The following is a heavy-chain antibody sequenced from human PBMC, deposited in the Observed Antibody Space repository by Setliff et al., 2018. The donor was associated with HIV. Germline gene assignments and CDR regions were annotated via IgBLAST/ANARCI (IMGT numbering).Heavy chain of an antibody. V-gene: IGHV3-21*04. CDR3: ARDSRADILTGYYRGCFDP. CDR1: GFTFSSYS. CDR2: ITGNSDYI. J-gene: IGHJ5*02. Sequence: GGSLRLSCAASGFTFSSYSMSWVRQVPGKGLEWVSSITGNSDYIYYGDSVKGRFTISRDNAKNSLYLQMNSLRAEDTAVYYCARDSRADILTGYYRGCFDPWGQGTLVTVSS. D-gene: IGHD3-9*01.